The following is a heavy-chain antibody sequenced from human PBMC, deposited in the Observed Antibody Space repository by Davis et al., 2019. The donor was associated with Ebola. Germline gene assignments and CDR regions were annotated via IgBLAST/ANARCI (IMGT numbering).Heavy chain of an antibody. CDR3: ARERRITIFGVVNPNYYYYMDV. J-gene: IGHJ6*03. V-gene: IGHV3-30-3*01. CDR2: ISYDGSNK. D-gene: IGHD3-3*01. Sequence: PGGSLRLSCAASGFTFSSYAMHWVRQAPGKGLEWVAVISYDGSNKYYADSVKGRFTISRDNSKNTLYLQMNSLRAEDTAVYYCARERRITIFGVVNPNYYYYMDVWGKGTTVTVSS. CDR1: GFTFSSYA.